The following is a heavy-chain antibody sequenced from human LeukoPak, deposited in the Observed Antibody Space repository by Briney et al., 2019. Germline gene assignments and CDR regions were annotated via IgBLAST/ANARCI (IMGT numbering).Heavy chain of an antibody. V-gene: IGHV3-33*01. D-gene: IGHD6-19*01. CDR1: GFTFSSYG. J-gene: IGHJ4*02. CDR3: ARGGHSSGWPNSGYFDY. Sequence: QSGGSLRLSCAASGFTFSSYGMHWVRQAPGKGLEWVAVIWYDGSNKYYADSVKGRFTISRDNSKSTLYLQMNSLRAEDTAVYYCARGGHSSGWPNSGYFDYWGQGTLVTVSS. CDR2: IWYDGSNK.